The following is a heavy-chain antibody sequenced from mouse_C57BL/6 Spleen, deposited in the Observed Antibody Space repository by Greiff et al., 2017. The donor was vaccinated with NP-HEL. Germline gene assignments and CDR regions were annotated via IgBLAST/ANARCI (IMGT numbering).Heavy chain of an antibody. V-gene: IGHV5-4*03. CDR3: ARGGGYYAMDY. Sequence: EVKLVESGGGLVKPGGSLKLSCAASGFTFSSYAMSWVRQTPEKRLEWVATISDGGSYTYYPDNVKGRFTISRDNAKNNLYLQMSHLKSEDTAMYYCARGGGYYAMDYWGQGTSVTVSS. J-gene: IGHJ4*01. CDR1: GFTFSSYA. CDR2: ISDGGSYT.